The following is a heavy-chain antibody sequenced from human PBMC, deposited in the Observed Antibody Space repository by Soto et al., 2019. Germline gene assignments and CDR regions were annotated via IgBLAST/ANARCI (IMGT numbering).Heavy chain of an antibody. J-gene: IGHJ4*02. Sequence: PGGSLRLSCAASGFTFSNYEMNWVRHAPGKGLEWLSYISSSGSSMYYADSVKGRFTISRDNAKNSLYLQMNSLRAEDTAVYYCAKEATNINNFDYWGQGTLVTVSS. CDR3: AKEATNINNFDY. CDR1: GFTFSNYE. V-gene: IGHV3-48*03. CDR2: ISSSGSSM. D-gene: IGHD1-26*01.